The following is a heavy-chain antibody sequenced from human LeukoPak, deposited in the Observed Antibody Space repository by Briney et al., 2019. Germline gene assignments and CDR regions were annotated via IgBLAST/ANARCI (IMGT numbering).Heavy chain of an antibody. CDR3: AKDWQYSSGWSYYYYYMDV. CDR2: IRYDGSNK. D-gene: IGHD6-19*01. J-gene: IGHJ6*03. Sequence: GGSLRLSCAASGFTFSSYGMHWVRQAPGKGLEWVAFIRYDGSNKYYADSVKGRFTISRDNSKNTLYLQMNSLRAEDTAVYYCAKDWQYSSGWSYYYYYMDVWGKGTTVTISS. V-gene: IGHV3-30*02. CDR1: GFTFSSYG.